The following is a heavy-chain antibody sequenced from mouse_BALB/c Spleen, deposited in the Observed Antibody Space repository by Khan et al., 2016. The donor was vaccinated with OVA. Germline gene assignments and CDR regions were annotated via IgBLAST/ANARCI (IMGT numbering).Heavy chain of an antibody. CDR3: WIQL. CDR2: IRLKSDEYVT. Sequence: FEESGGGLVQPGGSLTFSCVAPGFTFSNFWMNWVRQSLEKGLEWVAEIRLKSDEYVTHYAETVKARLTISRDDSNSSVYLQMNNLRSEYTCIYYCWIQLWGQGTTLTVSS. D-gene: IGHD3-3*01. V-gene: IGHV6-6*02. J-gene: IGHJ2*01. CDR1: GFTFSNFW.